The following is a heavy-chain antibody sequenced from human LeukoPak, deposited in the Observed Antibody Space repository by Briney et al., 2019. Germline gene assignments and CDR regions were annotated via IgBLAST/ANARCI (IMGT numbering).Heavy chain of an antibody. V-gene: IGHV1-2*02. Sequence: ASVKVSCKASGYTFTGYYMHCVRQAPGQGLEWMGWINPNSGGTNYAQKFQGRVTMTRDTSISTAYMELSRLRSDDTAGYYCAIGGGSGSSPTPFDYWGQGTLATVSS. J-gene: IGHJ4*02. CDR2: INPNSGGT. D-gene: IGHD1-26*01. CDR3: AIGGGSGSSPTPFDY. CDR1: GYTFTGYY.